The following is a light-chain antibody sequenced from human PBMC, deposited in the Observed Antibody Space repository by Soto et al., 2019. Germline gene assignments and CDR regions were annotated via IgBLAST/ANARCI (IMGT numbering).Light chain of an antibody. CDR1: QDIVHY. J-gene: IGKJ4*01. Sequence: DIQMTQFPPSLSASVGDRVTITCRASQDIVHYLAWFQQIPGKAPKSLIYSASSLQSGIPSRFSGRASGTEFSLTISSLQPEDFATYYCQQYHSYPLTFGGGTKVEIK. CDR2: SAS. V-gene: IGKV1-16*01. CDR3: QQYHSYPLT.